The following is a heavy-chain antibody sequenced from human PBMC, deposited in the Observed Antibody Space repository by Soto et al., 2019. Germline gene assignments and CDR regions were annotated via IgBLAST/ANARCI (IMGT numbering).Heavy chain of an antibody. D-gene: IGHD1-26*01. J-gene: IGHJ4*02. CDR3: ARSGSYGGGYFDY. Sequence: SQTLSLTCAISGDSVSSNHATWDWIRQSPSRGLEWLGRTYYRSKWYYDYALSVKSRITINPDTSNNQLSLKLSSVTAADTAVYYCARSGSYGGGYFDYWGQGTLVTVSS. V-gene: IGHV6-1*01. CDR2: TYYRSKWYY. CDR1: GDSVSSNHAT.